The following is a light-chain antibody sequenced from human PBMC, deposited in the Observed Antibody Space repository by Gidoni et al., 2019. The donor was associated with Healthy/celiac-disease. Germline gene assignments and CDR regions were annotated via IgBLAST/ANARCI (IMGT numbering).Light chain of an antibody. CDR3: QSYDSSLSGSV. J-gene: IGLJ3*02. CDR1: SPNIGAGYD. Sequence: QSVLTQPPSVSGAPGQRVTISCTGSSPNIGAGYDVHWYQQLPGTAPQLLIYGHSNRPSGVPDRFSGSKSGTSASLAITALQAEDEADYYCQSYDSSLSGSVFGGGTKLTVL. V-gene: IGLV1-40*01. CDR2: GHS.